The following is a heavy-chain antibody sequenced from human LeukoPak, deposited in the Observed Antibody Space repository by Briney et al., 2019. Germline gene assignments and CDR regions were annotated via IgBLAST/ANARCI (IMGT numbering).Heavy chain of an antibody. CDR1: GGSISSYY. D-gene: IGHD2-15*01. V-gene: IGHV4-59*01. CDR2: IYYSGST. CDR3: ARSVEGYCSGGSCYSYYYYMDV. Sequence: SETLSLTCTVSGGSISSYYWSWIRQSPGKGLEWIGYIYYSGSTNYNPSLKSRVTISVDTSKNQFSLKLSSVTAADTAVYYCARSVEGYCSGGSCYSYYYYMDVWGKGTTVTVSS. J-gene: IGHJ6*03.